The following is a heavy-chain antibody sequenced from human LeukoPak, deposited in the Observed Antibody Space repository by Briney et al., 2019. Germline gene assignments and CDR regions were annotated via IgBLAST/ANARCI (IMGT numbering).Heavy chain of an antibody. CDR1: DASISSYY. D-gene: IGHD3-22*01. Sequence: SETLSLTCTVSDASISSYYWSWIRQPPGKGLEWIGYIYDSGTTNYNPSLKSRVTISVDTSKKQFSLKLSSVTAADTAAYYCARHDSYDSSGYYSGYFQHWGQGTLVTVSS. J-gene: IGHJ1*01. V-gene: IGHV4-59*08. CDR2: IYDSGTT. CDR3: ARHDSYDSSGYYSGYFQH.